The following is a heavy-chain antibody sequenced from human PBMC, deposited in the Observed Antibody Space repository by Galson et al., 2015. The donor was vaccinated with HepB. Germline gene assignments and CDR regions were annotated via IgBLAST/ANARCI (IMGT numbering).Heavy chain of an antibody. J-gene: IGHJ4*02. Sequence: SLRLSCAASGFTFSSYAMHWVRQAPGKGLEWVAVISYDGSNKYYADSVKGRFTISRDNSKNTLYLQMNSLRAEDTAVYYCARDRRAVAGPREFDYWGQGTLVTVSS. CDR2: ISYDGSNK. V-gene: IGHV3-30*04. D-gene: IGHD6-19*01. CDR3: ARDRRAVAGPREFDY. CDR1: GFTFSSYA.